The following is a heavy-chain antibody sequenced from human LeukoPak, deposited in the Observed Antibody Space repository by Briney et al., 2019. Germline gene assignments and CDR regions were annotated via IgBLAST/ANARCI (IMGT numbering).Heavy chain of an antibody. J-gene: IGHJ4*02. CDR1: GFTFSSYS. Sequence: PGGSLRLSCAASGFTFSSYSMNWVRQAPGKGLEWVSSISSSSSYIYYADSVKGRFTISRDNAKNSLYLQMNSLRAEDTAVYYCARDLYYYDSSGYYYEGVFDYWGQGTLVTVSS. V-gene: IGHV3-21*01. CDR3: ARDLYYYDSSGYYYEGVFDY. D-gene: IGHD3-22*01. CDR2: ISSSSSYI.